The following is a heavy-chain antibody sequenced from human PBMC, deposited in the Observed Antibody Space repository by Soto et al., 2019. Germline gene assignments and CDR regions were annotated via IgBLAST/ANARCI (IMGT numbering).Heavy chain of an antibody. Sequence: TLSLTCSVSGGSISTDDRYWSWIRQPPGKGLEWIGYIYHTGTTYYNPSLKSRVAISVDTSQNQFSLKLTSVTAADTAVYYCARYYGGNSDAFDIWGQGTMVTVSS. CDR1: GGSISTDDRY. J-gene: IGHJ3*02. D-gene: IGHD4-17*01. CDR2: IYHTGTT. V-gene: IGHV4-30-4*01. CDR3: ARYYGGNSDAFDI.